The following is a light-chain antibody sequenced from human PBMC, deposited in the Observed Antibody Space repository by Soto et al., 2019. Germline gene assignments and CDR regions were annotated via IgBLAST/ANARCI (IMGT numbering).Light chain of an antibody. CDR3: QQYARSVT. V-gene: IGKV3-20*01. CDR1: QSFSSTF. Sequence: EILLTQSPDSLSLSPGDRATLSCRASQSFSSTFFAWYQQKPGQAPRLLIYGASSRATGIPDRFSGSGSGTDFTLTISRLEPEDFEVYYCQQYARSVTFGEGTKVEIK. CDR2: GAS. J-gene: IGKJ1*01.